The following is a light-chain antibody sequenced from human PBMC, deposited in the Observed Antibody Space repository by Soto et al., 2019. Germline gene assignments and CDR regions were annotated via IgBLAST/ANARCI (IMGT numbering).Light chain of an antibody. CDR1: TSNIGNNY. V-gene: IGLV1-47*02. CDR2: HEN. CDR3: AAWDGSLSGRFV. Sequence: QAVVTQPPSASGAPGQRVTISCSGSTSNIGNNYVSWYQQLPGTAPKLLIYHENQRPAGVPDRFSGSKSGTSASLAISGLRSEDEADYFCAAWDGSLSGRFVFGAGTQLTVL. J-gene: IGLJ7*01.